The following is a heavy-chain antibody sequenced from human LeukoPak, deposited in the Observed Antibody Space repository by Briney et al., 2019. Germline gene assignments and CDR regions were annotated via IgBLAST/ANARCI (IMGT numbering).Heavy chain of an antibody. V-gene: IGHV4-38-2*02. CDR2: IFHSGST. Sequence: PSETLSLTCTVSGYSISSGYYWGWIRQPPGKGLEWIGTIFHSGSTYCNPSLKSRVTISVDTSKNQLSLKLSSVTAADTAVYYCARNKYYYGSGSYGVPNWFDPWGQGTLVTVSS. D-gene: IGHD3-10*01. CDR3: ARNKYYYGSGSYGVPNWFDP. CDR1: GYSISSGYY. J-gene: IGHJ5*02.